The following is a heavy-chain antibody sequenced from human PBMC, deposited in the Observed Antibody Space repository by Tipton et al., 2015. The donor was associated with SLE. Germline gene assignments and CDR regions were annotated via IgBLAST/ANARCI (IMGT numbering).Heavy chain of an antibody. J-gene: IGHJ4*02. Sequence: SLRLSCAASGFTFSSYGMHWVRQAPGKGLEWVAVISSNGNNKYYADSVKGRFTTSRDISKNTVYLQMYSLAPEDTALYYCARDQNWGPDYWGQGTLVTVSS. CDR3: ARDQNWGPDY. V-gene: IGHV3-30*03. CDR1: GFTFSSYG. CDR2: ISSNGNNK. D-gene: IGHD3-16*01.